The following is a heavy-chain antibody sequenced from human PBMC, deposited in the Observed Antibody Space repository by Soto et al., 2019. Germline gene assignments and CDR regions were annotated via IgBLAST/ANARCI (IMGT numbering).Heavy chain of an antibody. V-gene: IGHV4-39*01. CDR3: ARLEGLATISYYFDF. J-gene: IGHJ4*02. CDR2: IYYRGNA. Sequence: QLQLQESGPGLVKPSETLSLTCSVSDDSINSDKYYWGWIRQPPGKGLEWIGSIYYRGNAYYNPSLQTRVTISLYKSKSQFYLKLNSVTAADSSLYFCARLEGLATISYYFDFWGPGALVTVSS. CDR1: DDSINSDKYY. D-gene: IGHD3-9*01.